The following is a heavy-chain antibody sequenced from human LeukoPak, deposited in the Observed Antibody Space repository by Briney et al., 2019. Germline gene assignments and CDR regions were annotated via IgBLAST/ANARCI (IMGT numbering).Heavy chain of an antibody. CDR2: FDPEDGET. CDR3: AVAVAGQTY. J-gene: IGHJ4*02. V-gene: IGHV1-24*01. CDR1: GYTLTELF. D-gene: IGHD6-19*01. Sequence: GASVKVSYKVSGYTLTELFMHWVRQAPGKGLEWMGGFDPEDGETIYTQKFQGRVTMTEDTSTSTAYMELRSLRSDDTAVYYCAVAVAGQTYWGQGTLVTVSS.